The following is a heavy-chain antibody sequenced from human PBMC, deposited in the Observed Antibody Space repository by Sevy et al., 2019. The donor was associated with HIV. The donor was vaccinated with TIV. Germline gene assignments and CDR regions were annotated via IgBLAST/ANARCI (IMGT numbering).Heavy chain of an antibody. CDR2: IYHSGST. CDR3: ARDLGSGWPDYYYYYMDV. CDR1: GYSISSGYY. Sequence: SETLPLTCAVSGYSISSGYYWGWIRQPPGKGLEWIGSIYHSGSTYYNPSLKSRVTISVDTSKNQFSLKLSSMTAADTAVYYCARDLGSGWPDYYYYYMDVWGKGTTVTVSS. V-gene: IGHV4-38-2*02. J-gene: IGHJ6*03. D-gene: IGHD6-19*01.